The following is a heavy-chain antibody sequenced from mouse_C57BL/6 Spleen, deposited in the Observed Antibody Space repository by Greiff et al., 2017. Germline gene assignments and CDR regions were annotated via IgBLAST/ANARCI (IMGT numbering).Heavy chain of an antibody. CDR1: GFTFTDYY. V-gene: IGHV7-3*01. Sequence: EVMLVESGGGLVQPGGSLSLSCAASGFTFTDYYMSWVRQPPGKALEWLGFIRNKANGYTTEYSASVKGRFTISRDNSQSILYLQMNALRAEDSATYYCARDKIYYGNYPGYFDYWGQGTTLTVSS. J-gene: IGHJ2*01. CDR2: IRNKANGYTT. CDR3: ARDKIYYGNYPGYFDY. D-gene: IGHD2-1*01.